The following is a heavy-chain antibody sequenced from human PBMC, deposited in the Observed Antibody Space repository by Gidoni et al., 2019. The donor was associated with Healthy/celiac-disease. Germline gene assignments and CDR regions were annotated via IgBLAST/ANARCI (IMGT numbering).Heavy chain of an antibody. Sequence: QVQLQESGPGLVKPSETLSLTCPVSGYSISSGYSWGWIRQPPGKGLEWIGSIYHSGSTYYNPSLKSRVTISVDTSKNQFSLKLSSVTAADTAVYYCASSTLNYYDSSGYYYTPDEYFQHWGQGTLVTVSS. J-gene: IGHJ1*01. V-gene: IGHV4-38-2*01. CDR3: ASSTLNYYDSSGYYYTPDEYFQH. CDR2: IYHSGST. D-gene: IGHD3-22*01. CDR1: GYSISSGYS.